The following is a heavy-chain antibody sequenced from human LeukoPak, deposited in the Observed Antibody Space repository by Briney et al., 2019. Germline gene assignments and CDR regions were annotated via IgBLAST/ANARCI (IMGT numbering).Heavy chain of an antibody. Sequence: GGSLRLSCAASGFTFSSYAMSWVRQAPEKGLEWVANINQGGSEKYYVDSVGGRFTISRDNAKNSLYLQMNSLRADDTAVYYCARDVTALDSWGQGTLVTVSS. V-gene: IGHV3-7*01. D-gene: IGHD2-2*01. CDR2: INQGGSEK. J-gene: IGHJ4*02. CDR1: GFTFSSYA. CDR3: ARDVTALDS.